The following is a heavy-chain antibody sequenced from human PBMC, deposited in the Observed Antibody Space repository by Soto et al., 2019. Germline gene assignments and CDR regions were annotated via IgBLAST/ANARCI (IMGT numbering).Heavy chain of an antibody. CDR1: GYTFTGYY. V-gene: IGHV1-2*04. CDR3: ARDCTLGACSSTSCYQGYFDY. Sequence: GASVKVSCKASGYTFTGYYMHWVRQAPGQGLEWMGWINPNSGGTNYAQKFQGWVTMTRDTSISTACMELSRLRSDDTAVYYCARDCTLGACSSTSCYQGYFDYWGQGTLVTVSS. J-gene: IGHJ4*02. CDR2: INPNSGGT. D-gene: IGHD2-2*01.